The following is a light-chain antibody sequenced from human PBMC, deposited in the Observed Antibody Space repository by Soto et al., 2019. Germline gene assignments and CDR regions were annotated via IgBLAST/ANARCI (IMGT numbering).Light chain of an antibody. Sequence: EIGLTQSPGTLSLSPGERATLSCRASQSVSNNYLAWYQQKPGQAPRLLIYGASNRATGIPDRFSGSGSVTDFTLTISRLEPEDFAVYYCQQYGSSGTFGQGSKVEIK. CDR3: QQYGSSGT. CDR2: GAS. J-gene: IGKJ1*01. CDR1: QSVSNNY. V-gene: IGKV3-20*01.